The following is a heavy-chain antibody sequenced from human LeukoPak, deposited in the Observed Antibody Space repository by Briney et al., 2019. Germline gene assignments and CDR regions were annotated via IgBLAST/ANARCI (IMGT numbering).Heavy chain of an antibody. Sequence: PSETLSLTCAVYGGSFSGYYWSWIRQPPGKGLEWIGEINHSGSTNYNPSLKSRVTISVDTSKNQFSLKLSSVTAADTAVYYCARKRYYYDTRFDPWGQGTLVTVSS. D-gene: IGHD3-22*01. J-gene: IGHJ5*02. CDR3: ARKRYYYDTRFDP. CDR1: GGSFSGYY. V-gene: IGHV4-34*01. CDR2: INHSGST.